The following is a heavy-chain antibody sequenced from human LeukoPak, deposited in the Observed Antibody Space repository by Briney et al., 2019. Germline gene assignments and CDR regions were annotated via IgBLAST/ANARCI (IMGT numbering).Heavy chain of an antibody. CDR1: GYTFTGYY. D-gene: IGHD3-10*01. J-gene: IGHJ3*02. CDR3: ARNIWFGESADAFDI. V-gene: IGHV1-2*02. CDR2: INPNSGGT. Sequence: GASVKVSCKASGYTFTGYYMHWVRHAPGQGLEWMGWINPNSGGTNYAQKFQGRVTMTRDKSIRTAYMELSRLTSDDTAVYYCARNIWFGESADAFDIWGQGTMVTVSS.